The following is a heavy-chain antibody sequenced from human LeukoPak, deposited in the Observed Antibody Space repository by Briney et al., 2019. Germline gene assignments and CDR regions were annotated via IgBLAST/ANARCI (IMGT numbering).Heavy chain of an antibody. J-gene: IGHJ4*02. V-gene: IGHV3-30-3*01. CDR3: ARDYSGYCTPDY. CDR2: ISYDGSNK. D-gene: IGHD3-22*01. CDR1: GFTFSSYA. Sequence: PGGSLRLSCAASGFTFSSYAMHWVRQAPGKGLEWVAVISYDGSNKYYADSVKGRFTISRDNSKNTLYLQMNSLRAEDTAVYYCARDYSGYCTPDYWGQGTLVTVSS.